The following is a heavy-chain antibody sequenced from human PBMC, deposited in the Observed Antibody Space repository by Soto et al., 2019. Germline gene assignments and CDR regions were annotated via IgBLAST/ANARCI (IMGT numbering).Heavy chain of an antibody. CDR3: ARDPLGYSYGLYYNYGMDV. D-gene: IGHD5-18*01. CDR1: GITVRSIY. V-gene: IGHV3-53*01. J-gene: IGHJ6*02. Sequence: GALRLSSAVSGITVRSIYMTWVRQARGNGLEWVSVIYSEGTTYYADSVKGRFTISRDNSKNTLYLQMNSLRAEDTAVYYCARDPLGYSYGLYYNYGMDVWGQGTTVTVSS. CDR2: IYSEGTT.